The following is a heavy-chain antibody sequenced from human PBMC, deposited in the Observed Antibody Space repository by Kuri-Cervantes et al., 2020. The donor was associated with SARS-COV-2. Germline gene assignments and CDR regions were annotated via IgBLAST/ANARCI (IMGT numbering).Heavy chain of an antibody. CDR2: IYHSGST. D-gene: IGHD6-13*01. CDR1: GYSISSSNW. V-gene: IGHV4-28*03. J-gene: IGHJ4*02. Sequence: LRLSCAVSGYSISSSNWWGWIRQPPGKGLEWIGYIYHSGSTYYNPSLKSRVTISVDTSKNQFSLKLSSVTAADTAVYYCARDRSGIAAAGILFNYWGQGTLVTVSS. CDR3: ARDRSGIAAAGILFNY.